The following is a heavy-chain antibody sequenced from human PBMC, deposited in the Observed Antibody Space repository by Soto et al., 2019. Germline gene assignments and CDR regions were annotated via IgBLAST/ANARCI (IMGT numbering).Heavy chain of an antibody. J-gene: IGHJ4*02. CDR3: ASRVGATYSYFDY. V-gene: IGHV1-69*13. Sequence: ASVNVSCKASGGTFSGYSISWVRQAPGQGLEWMGGIIPIFGTANYAQKFQGRVTITADESTSTAYMELSSLRSEDTAVYYCASRVGATYSYFDYWGQGTLVTVSS. D-gene: IGHD1-26*01. CDR1: GGTFSGYS. CDR2: IIPIFGTA.